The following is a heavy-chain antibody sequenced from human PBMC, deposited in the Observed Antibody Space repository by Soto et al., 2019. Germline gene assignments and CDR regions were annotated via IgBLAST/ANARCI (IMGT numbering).Heavy chain of an antibody. CDR3: VRQGIDYLHGLVDV. CDR2: VYYTGDT. D-gene: IGHD4-17*01. CDR1: SGPDRSHN. Sequence: TSETLSLTCTVSSGPDRSHNWGWIRQPPGRGLEWIGYVYYTGDTAYNPSLRGRVTISADTSTNDISLTLNSVTAADTAVYYCVRQGIDYLHGLVDVWGQGTTVTSP. V-gene: IGHV4-59*08. J-gene: IGHJ6*02.